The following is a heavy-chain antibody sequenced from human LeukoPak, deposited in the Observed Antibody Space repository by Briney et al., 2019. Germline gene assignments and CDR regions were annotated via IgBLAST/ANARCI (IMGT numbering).Heavy chain of an antibody. V-gene: IGHV3-30-3*01. Sequence: PGGSLRLSCAASGFTFSSYAMHWVRQAPGKGLEWVAVISYDGSNKYYADSVKGRFTTSRDNSKNTLYLQMNSLRAEDTAVYYCAFRELLAYWGQGTLVTVSS. D-gene: IGHD1-26*01. CDR3: AFRELLAY. CDR1: GFTFSSYA. CDR2: ISYDGSNK. J-gene: IGHJ4*02.